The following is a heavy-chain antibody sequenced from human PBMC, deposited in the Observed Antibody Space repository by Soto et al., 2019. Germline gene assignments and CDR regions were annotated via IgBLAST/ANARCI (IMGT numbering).Heavy chain of an antibody. CDR2: ISETAGGNT. J-gene: IGHJ4*02. CDR3: AKRECRDGSCFCDH. D-gene: IGHD2-15*01. CDR1: GFNFENYG. V-gene: IGHV3-23*01. Sequence: EVQVLESGGGLAQPGGSLRLSCAASGFNFENYGMSWVRQAPGKGLEWVSGISETAGGNTAYPDSVRGRFTISRDNSKKTLYLQMNSLTVEDTAVYFCAKRECRDGSCFCDHWGQGILVTVSS.